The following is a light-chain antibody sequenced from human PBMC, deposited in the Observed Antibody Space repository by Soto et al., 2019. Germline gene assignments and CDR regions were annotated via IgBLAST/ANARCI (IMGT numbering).Light chain of an antibody. CDR2: DSS. CDR1: ANVNTY. Sequence: ETVLTQSPATLSLSPGERATLSCRASANVNTYLAWFQQKSGQAPKLLIYDSSHRATGTPYRFSGSGSGTDFTLTISRVEPEDFATYYCQQRVDWPLTFGGGTKVQI. V-gene: IGKV3-11*01. CDR3: QQRVDWPLT. J-gene: IGKJ4*01.